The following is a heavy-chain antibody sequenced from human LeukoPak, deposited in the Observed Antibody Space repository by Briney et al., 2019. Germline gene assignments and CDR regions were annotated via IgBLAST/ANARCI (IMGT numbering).Heavy chain of an antibody. CDR3: ARWDAVSVGATKGFDY. CDR2: IYSGGST. J-gene: IGHJ4*02. Sequence: GGSLRLSCAASGFTVSSNYMSWVRQAPGKGLEWVSVIYSGGSTYHADSVKGRFTISRDNSKNTLYLQMNSLRAEDTAVYYCARWDAVSVGATKGFDYWGQGTLVTVSS. V-gene: IGHV3-66*01. CDR1: GFTVSSNY. D-gene: IGHD1-26*01.